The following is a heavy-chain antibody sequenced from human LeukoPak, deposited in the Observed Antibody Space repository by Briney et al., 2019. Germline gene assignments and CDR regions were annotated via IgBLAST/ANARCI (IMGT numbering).Heavy chain of an antibody. CDR3: VKGQEVVYTPTFDF. V-gene: IGHV3-64D*09. J-gene: IGHJ4*02. Sequence: GGSLRLSCAASGFTFSTSAMHWVRQAPGKGLEYVSSLGVNGISAYYADSVRGRFSISRDNSKGTLFLQMSSLRAEDTAVYYCVKGQEVVYTPTFDFWGQGTLVTVSS. CDR2: LGVNGISA. CDR1: GFTFSTSA. D-gene: IGHD2-8*02.